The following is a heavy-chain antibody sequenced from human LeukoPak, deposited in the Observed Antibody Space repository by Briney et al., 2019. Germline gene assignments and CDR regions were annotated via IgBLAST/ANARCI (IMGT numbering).Heavy chain of an antibody. Sequence: QPGGSLTLSCAASGFTVITNDMTWVRQAPGKGREWVSVLYSDGNTKYPDSVQSRFTISRDNPKNTLYLEMNSLSPDDTAVYYCARGVEPLAADTLAYWGQGTLVTVSS. J-gene: IGHJ4*02. CDR3: ARGVEPLAADTLAY. V-gene: IGHV3-53*01. CDR1: GFTVITND. CDR2: LYSDGNT. D-gene: IGHD1-14*01.